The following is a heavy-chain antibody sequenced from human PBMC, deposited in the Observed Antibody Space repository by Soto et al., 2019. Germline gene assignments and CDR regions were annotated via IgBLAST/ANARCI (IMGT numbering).Heavy chain of an antibody. CDR1: VYTFTIYD. V-gene: IGHV1-8*01. D-gene: IGHD3-16*02. CDR3: ARGGTFGGVIVPAFDI. CDR2: MNPNSGNT. Sequence: GASVKVSCKASVYTFTIYDINWVRQATGQGLEWMGWMNPNSGNTGYAQKFQGRVTMTRNTSISTAYMELSSLRSEDTAVYYCARGGTFGGVIVPAFDIWGQGTMVTVSS. J-gene: IGHJ3*02.